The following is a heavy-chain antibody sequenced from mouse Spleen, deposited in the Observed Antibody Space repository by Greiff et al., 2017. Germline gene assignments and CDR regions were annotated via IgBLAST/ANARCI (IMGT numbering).Heavy chain of an antibody. Sequence: EVKLMESGGGLVKLGGSLKLSCAASGFTFSSYAMSWVRQTPEKRLEWVATISSGGGNTYYSDSVKGRFTISRDNAKNTLYLQMSSLKSEDTAMYYCARQGLRFYAMDYWGQGTSVTVSS. CDR3: ARQGLRFYAMDY. D-gene: IGHD1-1*01. J-gene: IGHJ4*01. V-gene: IGHV5-9*04. CDR2: ISSGGGNT. CDR1: GFTFSSYA.